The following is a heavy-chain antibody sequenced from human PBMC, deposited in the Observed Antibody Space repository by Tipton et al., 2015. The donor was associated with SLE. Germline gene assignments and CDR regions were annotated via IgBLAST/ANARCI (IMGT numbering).Heavy chain of an antibody. CDR2: IYYSGST. Sequence: TLSLTCAVYGGSFSGYSWSWIRQPPGKGLEWIGYIYYSGSTYYNPSLKSRVTISVDTSKNQFSLKLSSVTAADMAVYYCARDGTYYDFWSGPPNAFDIWGQGTMVTVSS. D-gene: IGHD3-3*01. CDR1: GGSFSGYS. CDR3: ARDGTYYDFWSGPPNAFDI. V-gene: IGHV4-30-4*07. J-gene: IGHJ3*02.